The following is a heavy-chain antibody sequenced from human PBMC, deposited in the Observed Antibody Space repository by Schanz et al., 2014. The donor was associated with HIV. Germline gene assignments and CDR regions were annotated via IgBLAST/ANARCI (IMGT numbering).Heavy chain of an antibody. D-gene: IGHD6-13*01. CDR1: GYTFTAYY. V-gene: IGHV1-2*02. CDR3: AIDLVDSSTWYDAFDI. Sequence: QVQLVQSGAEVKKPGASVKVSCKASGYTFTAYYIHWVRQAPGQGLEWMGWINPNSGGTNSAQKFQGRVTMSMDTSISTAYMEVRSLRSDDTPRYFCAIDLVDSSTWYDAFDIWGQGTKVTVSS. CDR2: INPNSGGT. J-gene: IGHJ3*02.